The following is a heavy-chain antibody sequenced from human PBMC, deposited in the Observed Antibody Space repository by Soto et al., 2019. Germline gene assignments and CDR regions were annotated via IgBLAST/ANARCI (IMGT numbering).Heavy chain of an antibody. CDR1: GYTFTSYD. CDR3: ARERSAAGTGWFDP. J-gene: IGHJ5*02. Sequence: QVQLVQSGAEVKKPGASVKVSCKASGYTFTSYDINWVRQATGQGLEWMGWMNPNSGNTGYAQKFPGRVTMTRNTSTSTAYMELSSLRSEDTAVYYCARERSAAGTGWFDPWGQGTLVTVSS. V-gene: IGHV1-8*01. D-gene: IGHD6-13*01. CDR2: MNPNSGNT.